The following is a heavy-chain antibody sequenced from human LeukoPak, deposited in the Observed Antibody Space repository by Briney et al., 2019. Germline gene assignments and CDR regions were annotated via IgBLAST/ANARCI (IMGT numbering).Heavy chain of an antibody. V-gene: IGHV3-7*05. J-gene: IGHJ3*02. Sequence: PGGSLRLSCAASGFTFSWFWMNWVRQAPGRGLEWVANIDQGGGRNNYVDSVKGRFTISRDNAKNSLFLEMSSLRADDTAVYFCARDVEGGTFDIWGQGTTVTVSS. D-gene: IGHD3-16*01. CDR2: IDQGGGRN. CDR1: GFTFSWFW. CDR3: ARDVEGGTFDI.